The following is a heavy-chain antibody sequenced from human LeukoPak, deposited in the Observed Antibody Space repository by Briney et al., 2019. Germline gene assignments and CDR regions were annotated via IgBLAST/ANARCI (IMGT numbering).Heavy chain of an antibody. D-gene: IGHD6-19*01. V-gene: IGHV3-49*04. CDR1: GFTFGDYA. Sequence: GGSLRLSCTASGFTFGDYAMSWVRQAPGKGLEWVGFIRSKAYGGTTEYAASVKGRFTISRDDSKSIAYLRMNSLKTEDTAVYYCTRQRGYSSGCLDYWGQGTLVTVSS. J-gene: IGHJ4*02. CDR2: IRSKAYGGTT. CDR3: TRQRGYSSGCLDY.